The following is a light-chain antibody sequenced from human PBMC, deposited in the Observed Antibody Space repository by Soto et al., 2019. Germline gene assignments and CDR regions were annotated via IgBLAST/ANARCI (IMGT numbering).Light chain of an antibody. CDR2: CAS. Sequence: EIVLTQSPGTLSLSPGERATLSCRASQSVSSSYLAWYQQKPGQAPRLLIYCASSRATGIPDRFSGSGFGTDFTLTISRLEPEDFAVYYCQQYGSSPKTFGQGTKVEI. CDR1: QSVSSSY. CDR3: QQYGSSPKT. J-gene: IGKJ1*01. V-gene: IGKV3-20*01.